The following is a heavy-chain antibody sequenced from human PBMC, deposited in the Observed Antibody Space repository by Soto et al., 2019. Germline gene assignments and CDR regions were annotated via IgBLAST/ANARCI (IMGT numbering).Heavy chain of an antibody. CDR3: ARWVVPAATAALDM. Sequence: SETLSLTCAVSGGYVCSNNYWSWVRQPPGKGLEWIGEIYHSGSTNYNPSLESRVTISVDNSKNQFSLRLNSVTAADTAVYYCARWVVPAATAALDMWGQGTMVTVSS. CDR1: GGYVCSNNY. CDR2: IYHSGST. V-gene: IGHV4-4*02. J-gene: IGHJ3*02. D-gene: IGHD2-2*01.